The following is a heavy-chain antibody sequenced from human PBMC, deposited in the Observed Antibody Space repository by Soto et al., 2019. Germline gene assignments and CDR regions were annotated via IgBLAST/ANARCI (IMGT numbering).Heavy chain of an antibody. V-gene: IGHV3-74*01. D-gene: IGHD2-15*01. J-gene: IGHJ4*02. Sequence: EVQLVESGGGLVQPGESLRLSCAASGFTFSSDWMHWVRQAPGKGLVWVSRINSDGSSTSYAGSVKGRFTISRDNAKNTLYRQMNRLRAEDTAVYYCVRTSLVVAAATREDYWGQGTLVTVSS. CDR1: GFTFSSDW. CDR2: INSDGSST. CDR3: VRTSLVVAAATREDY.